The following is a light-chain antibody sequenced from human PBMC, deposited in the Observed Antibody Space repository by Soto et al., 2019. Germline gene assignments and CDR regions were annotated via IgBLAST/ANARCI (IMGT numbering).Light chain of an antibody. CDR2: GVS. CDR1: ESVGSH. V-gene: IGKV3-15*01. J-gene: IGKJ1*01. CDR3: QQYDNWPPWT. Sequence: DTVMTQSPATLSVSPGETATLSCRASESVGSHLAWYQQKAGQAPRLLIYGVSTRATGIPARFRGSGSETDFTLTISSLQSEDSAIYYCQQYDNWPPWTFGQGTKVDI.